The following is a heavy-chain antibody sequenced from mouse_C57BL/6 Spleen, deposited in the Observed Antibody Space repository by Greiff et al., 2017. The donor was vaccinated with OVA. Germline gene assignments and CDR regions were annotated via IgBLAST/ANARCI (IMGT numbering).Heavy chain of an antibody. CDR1: GFNIKDDY. V-gene: IGHV14-4*01. D-gene: IGHD4-1*01. J-gene: IGHJ3*01. Sequence: VQLQQSGAELVRPGASVKLSCTASGFNIKDDYMHWVKQRPEQGLEWIGWIDPENGDTEYASKFQGKATITADTSSNTAYLQLSSLTSEDTAVYYCTNLGAWFAYWGQGTLVTVSA. CDR2: IDPENGDT. CDR3: TNLGAWFAY.